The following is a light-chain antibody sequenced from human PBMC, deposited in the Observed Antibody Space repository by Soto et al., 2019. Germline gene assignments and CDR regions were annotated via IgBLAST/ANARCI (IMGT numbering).Light chain of an antibody. V-gene: IGLV1-44*01. Sequence: QAVVTQPPSASGTPGQTITISCSGSDSDIGSHSVDWYQQFPGRTPRLLINSNDQRPSGVPDRFSGSKSGTSATLAISRLRSGDEGYYYCATWADSLNGVVFGGGTKLTVL. CDR3: ATWADSLNGVV. J-gene: IGLJ2*01. CDR2: SND. CDR1: DSDIGSHS.